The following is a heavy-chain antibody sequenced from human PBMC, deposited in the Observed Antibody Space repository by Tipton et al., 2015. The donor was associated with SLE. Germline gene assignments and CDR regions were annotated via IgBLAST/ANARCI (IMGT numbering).Heavy chain of an antibody. Sequence: TLSLTCTVSGGSISSHYWSWIRQPPGKGLEWIGYIYYSGSTNYNPSLKSRVTISVDTSKNQFSLKLSSVTAADTAVYYCAREDGSGGLDYWGQGTLVTVSS. CDR2: IYYSGST. CDR3: AREDGSGGLDY. J-gene: IGHJ4*02. D-gene: IGHD6-19*01. CDR1: GGSISSHY. V-gene: IGHV4-59*11.